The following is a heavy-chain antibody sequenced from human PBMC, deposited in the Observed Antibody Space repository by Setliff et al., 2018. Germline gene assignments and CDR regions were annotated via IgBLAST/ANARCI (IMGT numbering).Heavy chain of an antibody. CDR3: ARLPKIVTGYYGSHYYYYMDV. Sequence: SETLSLTCAVYGGSFSDYYWSWIRQSPGKGLEWIGEINHSGSTNYNPSLKTRVTISVDTSKNQFSLTLSSVTAADTAVYYCARLPKIVTGYYGSHYYYYMDVWGKGTTVTVSS. CDR1: GGSFSDYY. V-gene: IGHV4-34*01. J-gene: IGHJ6*03. CDR2: INHSGST. D-gene: IGHD3-9*01.